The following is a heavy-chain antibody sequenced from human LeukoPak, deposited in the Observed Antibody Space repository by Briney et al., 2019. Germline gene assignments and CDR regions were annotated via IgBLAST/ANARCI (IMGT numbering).Heavy chain of an antibody. CDR2: IYYSGST. V-gene: IGHV4-59*01. J-gene: IGHJ6*03. CDR3: ARETSQKGAHYMDV. D-gene: IGHD3-16*01. Sequence: SETLSLTCTVSGGSISSYYWSWIRQPPGKGLEWIGYIYYSGSTNYNPSLKSRVTISVDTSKNQFSLKLSSVTAADTAVYYCARETSQKGAHYMDVWGKGITVIISS. CDR1: GGSISSYY.